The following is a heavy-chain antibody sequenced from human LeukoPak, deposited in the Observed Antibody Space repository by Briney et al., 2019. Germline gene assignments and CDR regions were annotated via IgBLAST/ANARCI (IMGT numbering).Heavy chain of an antibody. CDR1: GFTFSAYE. J-gene: IGHJ3*01. CDR3: AREAPDAFDV. CDR2: IHSSGSVI. Sequence: LSGGSLRLSCAASGFTFSAYEMNWVRQAPGKGLEWISYIHSSGSVIHYADSVKGRFTISRDNAKKSLYLQMNNLGAADTAVYYCAREAPDAFDVWGQGTLVTVSS. D-gene: IGHD6-6*01. V-gene: IGHV3-48*03.